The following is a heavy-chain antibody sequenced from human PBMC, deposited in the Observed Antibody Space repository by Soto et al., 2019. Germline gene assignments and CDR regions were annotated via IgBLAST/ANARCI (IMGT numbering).Heavy chain of an antibody. CDR3: ARGSNYYDSSGYRFDY. Sequence: ASVKVSCKASGYTYTSYGISWVRQAPGQGLEWMGWISAYNGNTNYAQKLQGRVTMTTDTSTSTAYMELRSLRSDDTAVYYCARGSNYYDSSGYRFDYWGQGTLVTVSS. V-gene: IGHV1-18*01. CDR2: ISAYNGNT. J-gene: IGHJ4*02. CDR1: GYTYTSYG. D-gene: IGHD3-22*01.